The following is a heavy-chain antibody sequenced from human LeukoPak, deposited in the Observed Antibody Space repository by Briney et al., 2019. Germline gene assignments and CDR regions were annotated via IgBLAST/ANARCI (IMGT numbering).Heavy chain of an antibody. CDR2: IYYSGST. CDR1: GGSISSYY. V-gene: IGHV4-59*01. CDR3: ARGDSYYYDSSGYSY. D-gene: IGHD3-22*01. Sequence: PSETLSLTCTVSGGSISSYYWSWIRQPPGKGLEWIGYIYYSGSTNYNPSLKSRVTISVDTSKNQFSLKLSSVTAADTAAYYCARGDSYYYDSSGYSYWGQGTLVTVSS. J-gene: IGHJ4*02.